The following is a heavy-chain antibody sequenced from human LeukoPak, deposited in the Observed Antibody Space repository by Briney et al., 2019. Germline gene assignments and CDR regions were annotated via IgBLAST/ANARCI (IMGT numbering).Heavy chain of an antibody. CDR2: ISGSGGST. D-gene: IGHD6-13*01. J-gene: IGHJ4*02. CDR3: AKGSSSYGYFDY. V-gene: IGHV3-23*01. CDR1: GFTFSSYA. Sequence: GGSLRLSCAASGFTFSSYAMSWVRQAPGKGLEWVSAISGSGGSTYYADSVKGRFTISRDNSKNTLYLQMNSPRAEDTAVYYCAKGSSSYGYFDYWGQGTLVTVSS.